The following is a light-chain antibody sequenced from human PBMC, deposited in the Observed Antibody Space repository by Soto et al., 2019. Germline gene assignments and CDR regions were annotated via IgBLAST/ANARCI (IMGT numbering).Light chain of an antibody. CDR1: QSVSSSD. CDR3: QQYGSSPLWT. Sequence: EIVLTQSPGTLSLSPGERATLSCRASQSVSSSDLAWYQQKPGQAPRLLIYGASSRATGIPDRFSGSGSGTDFTLTISRLEPEDLAVYYCQQYGSSPLWTFGQGTKVEIK. J-gene: IGKJ1*01. CDR2: GAS. V-gene: IGKV3-20*01.